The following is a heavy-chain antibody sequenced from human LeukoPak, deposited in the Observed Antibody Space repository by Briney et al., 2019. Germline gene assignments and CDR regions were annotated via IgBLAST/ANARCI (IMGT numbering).Heavy chain of an antibody. CDR1: GYTFTNYL. D-gene: IGHD1-26*01. CDR2: INTNTGNP. V-gene: IGHV7-4-1*02. J-gene: IGHJ4*02. CDR3: ASHSGNYALDY. Sequence: ASVKVSCKASGYTFTNYLMNWVRLAPGQGLEWMGWINTNTGNPTYAQGFTGRFVFSLDTSVSTAYLQISSLKAEDTAVYYCASHSGNYALDYWGQGTLVTVSS.